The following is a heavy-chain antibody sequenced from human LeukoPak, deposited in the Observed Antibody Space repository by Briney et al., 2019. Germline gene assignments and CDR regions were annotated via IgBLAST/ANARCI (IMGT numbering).Heavy chain of an antibody. CDR2: ISAYNGNT. CDR1: GYTFTSYG. Sequence: ASVKVSCKASGYTFTSYGISWVRQAPGQGLEWMGWISAYNGNTNYAQKLQGRVTMTTDTSTSTAYMELRSLRSDDTAVYYCASSVDGSTYYYYYGMDVWGQGTTVTVSS. D-gene: IGHD3-10*01. CDR3: ASSVDGSTYYYYYGMDV. J-gene: IGHJ6*02. V-gene: IGHV1-18*01.